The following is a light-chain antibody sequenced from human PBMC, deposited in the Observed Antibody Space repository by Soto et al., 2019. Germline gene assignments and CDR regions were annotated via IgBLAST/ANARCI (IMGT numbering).Light chain of an antibody. CDR2: AAS. V-gene: IGKV1-39*01. J-gene: IGKJ4*01. CDR3: QQSYTTPLT. CDR1: QRISTN. Sequence: DIQMTKSPSSLSASVGDRVTITCRASQRISTNLNWNQQKPGTAPKLLIYAASSLQGGVPSRFSGSGSGTDFTLTISSLQPEDFTTYFCQQSYTTPLTFGGGTKVEIK.